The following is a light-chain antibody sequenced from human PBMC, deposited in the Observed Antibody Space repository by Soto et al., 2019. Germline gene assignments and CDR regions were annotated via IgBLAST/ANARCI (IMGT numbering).Light chain of an antibody. CDR3: SSYTSSSTLV. CDR2: DVS. V-gene: IGLV2-14*01. CDR1: SSDVGDYNY. Sequence: QSALTQPASVSGSPGQSITISCTGTSSDVGDYNYVSWYQQHQGKAPKVMIYDVSNRPSGVSNRFSGSKSGNTASLTISGLQAEDEADYYCSSYTSSSTLVFGTGTKVTVL. J-gene: IGLJ1*01.